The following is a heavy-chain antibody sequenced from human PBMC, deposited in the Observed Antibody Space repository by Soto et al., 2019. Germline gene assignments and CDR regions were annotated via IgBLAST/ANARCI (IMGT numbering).Heavy chain of an antibody. CDR1: GFTFSSYA. V-gene: IGHV3-23*01. CDR3: AKVPTDYSNYYFDY. J-gene: IGHJ4*02. D-gene: IGHD4-4*01. Sequence: GGSLRLSCAASGFTFSSYAMSWVRQAPGKGLEWVSDISGSGGSTYYADSVKGRFTISRDNSKNTLYLQMNSLRAEDTAVYYCAKVPTDYSNYYFDYWGQGTLVTVSS. CDR2: ISGSGGST.